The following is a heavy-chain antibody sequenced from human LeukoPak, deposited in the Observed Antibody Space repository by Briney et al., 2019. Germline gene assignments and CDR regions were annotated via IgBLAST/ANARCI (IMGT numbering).Heavy chain of an antibody. CDR1: GFTFSSYW. CDR3: ARDNPAIVAFDI. CDR2: IKQDGSEK. J-gene: IGHJ3*02. Sequence: GGSLRLSCAASGFTFSSYWMSWVRQAPGKGLEWVANIKQDGSEKYYVDSVKGRFTISRDNSKNTLYLQMNSLRAEDTAVYYCARDNPAIVAFDIWGQGTMVTVSS. V-gene: IGHV3-7*01. D-gene: IGHD5-18*01.